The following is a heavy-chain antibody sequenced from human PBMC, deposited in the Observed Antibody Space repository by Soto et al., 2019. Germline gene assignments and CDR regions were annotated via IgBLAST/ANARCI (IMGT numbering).Heavy chain of an antibody. J-gene: IGHJ5*02. CDR1: GYTFSNYA. D-gene: IGHD2-2*01. V-gene: IGHV1-3*01. CDR2: INSGNGDT. CDR3: ARDLSIVVVGEPWFDP. Sequence: ASVKVSCKASGYTFSNYAIHWIRQAPGQRPEWMGWINSGNGDTKYSQIFQGRVTISRDTSASTAYMELSSLRSEDTAVYYCARDLSIVVVGEPWFDPWGQGTLVTVSS.